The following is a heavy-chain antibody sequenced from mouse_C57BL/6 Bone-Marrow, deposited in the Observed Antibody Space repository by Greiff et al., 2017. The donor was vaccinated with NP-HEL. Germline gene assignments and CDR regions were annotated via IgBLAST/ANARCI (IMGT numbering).Heavy chain of an antibody. CDR3: ARRGLRDYDWFAY. Sequence: QVQLQQPGAELVKPGASVKMSCKASGYTFTSYWITWVKQRPGQGLEWIGDIYPGSGSTNYNEKFKSKATLTVDTSSSTAYMQLRRLTSEASEVYYCARRGLRDYDWFAYRGQGTLVTVSA. D-gene: IGHD2-4*01. CDR2: IYPGSGST. J-gene: IGHJ3*01. CDR1: GYTFTSYW. V-gene: IGHV1-55*01.